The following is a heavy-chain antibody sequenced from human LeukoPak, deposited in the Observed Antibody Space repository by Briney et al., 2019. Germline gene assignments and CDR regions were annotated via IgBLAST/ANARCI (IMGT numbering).Heavy chain of an antibody. CDR1: GYTFTSYD. Sequence: ASLKLSCTASGYTFTSYDISWVRQAPGQGLEWMGGIIPMVGVANYAHKFQGRVTITADKSTSIAYMELSSLRSEDTAVYYCARDSPTNYYDAGWGQGTLVTVSS. CDR2: IIPMVGVA. CDR3: ARDSPTNYYDAG. V-gene: IGHV1-69*10. J-gene: IGHJ4*02. D-gene: IGHD3-22*01.